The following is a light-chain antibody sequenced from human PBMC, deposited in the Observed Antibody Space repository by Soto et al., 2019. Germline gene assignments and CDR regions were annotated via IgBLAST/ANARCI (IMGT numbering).Light chain of an antibody. Sequence: EIVLTQSPGTLSLSPGERASLFCRASQSVSRSYLAWYQQKPGQAPRLLIYDASSRATGVPDRFSGSGSATDFTLTISSLQSEDFAVYYCQQYNNWPPITFGQGTRLENK. CDR1: QSVSRSY. CDR2: DAS. J-gene: IGKJ5*01. V-gene: IGKV3-20*01. CDR3: QQYNNWPPIT.